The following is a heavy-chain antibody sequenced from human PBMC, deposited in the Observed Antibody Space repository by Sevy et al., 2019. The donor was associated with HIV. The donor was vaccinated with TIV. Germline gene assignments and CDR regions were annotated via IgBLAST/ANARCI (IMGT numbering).Heavy chain of an antibody. D-gene: IGHD3-22*01. J-gene: IGHJ6*02. CDR1: GFTFNNNA. Sequence: GGSLRLSCAASGFTFNNNAMNWVRQAPGKGLEWVSAISGSGLSTKYAASVRGRFTISRDITKTTLYLQMNSLRAEDTAVYYCAKVYYSDCGTVIPRGIDVWGQGTTVTVSS. CDR3: AKVYYSDCGTVIPRGIDV. CDR2: ISGSGLST. V-gene: IGHV3-23*01.